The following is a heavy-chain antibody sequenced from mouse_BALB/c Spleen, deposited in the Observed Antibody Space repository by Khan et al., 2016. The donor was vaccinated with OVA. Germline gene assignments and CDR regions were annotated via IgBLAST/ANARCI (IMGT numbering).Heavy chain of an antibody. Sequence: EVQLQESGPGLVKPSQSLSLTCTVTGYSITSDYAWNWIRQFPGNKLEWMGYISYSGSTSYNPSLKSRISITRDTSKNQFFLQLNSVTTEDTATXCCVRGESGYYLAWFAYWGQGTLVTVSA. CDR1: GYSITSDYA. CDR3: VRGESGYYLAWFAY. J-gene: IGHJ3*01. CDR2: ISYSGST. D-gene: IGHD2-3*01. V-gene: IGHV3-2*02.